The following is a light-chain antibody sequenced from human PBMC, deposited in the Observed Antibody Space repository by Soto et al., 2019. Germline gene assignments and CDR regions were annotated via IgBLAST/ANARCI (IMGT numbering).Light chain of an antibody. Sequence: QSLLTQPPSASGTPGQRVTISCSGSSYNIGSNYVYWYQQLPGTAPKLIIYKNNQWPSGVPDRFSGSKSGTSASLDISGLRSEDEGDYYCAAWDDSLSGRVFGGGTKLTVL. CDR3: AAWDDSLSGRV. V-gene: IGLV1-47*01. J-gene: IGLJ3*02. CDR1: SYNIGSNY. CDR2: KNN.